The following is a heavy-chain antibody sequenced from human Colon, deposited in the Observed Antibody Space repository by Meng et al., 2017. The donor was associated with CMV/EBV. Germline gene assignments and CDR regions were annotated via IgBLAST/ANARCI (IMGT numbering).Heavy chain of an antibody. Sequence: PLVQSGGEVKKPGASVKVSCKASGYTFSDYHIHWVRQAPGQGLEWMGWINSNSGATDYAQKFQGRLTMTRDTSITTVYMELSSLRSDDTAVYYCARDPSGSRVPFDYWGQGSLVTVS. V-gene: IGHV1-2*02. CDR2: INSNSGAT. D-gene: IGHD1-26*01. CDR1: GYTFSDYH. J-gene: IGHJ4*02. CDR3: ARDPSGSRVPFDY.